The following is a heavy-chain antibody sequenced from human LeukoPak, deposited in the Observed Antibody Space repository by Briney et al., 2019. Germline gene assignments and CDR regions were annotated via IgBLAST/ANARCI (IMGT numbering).Heavy chain of an antibody. Sequence: SETLSLTCTVSGGSISSYCWSWIRQPPGKGLEWIGYIYYSGSTNYNPSLKSRVTISVETSKNQFSLKLSSLTAADTVVYYCASGYSGYDVFDYWGQGTLVTVSS. D-gene: IGHD5-12*01. CDR2: IYYSGST. CDR1: GGSISSYC. CDR3: ASGYSGYDVFDY. V-gene: IGHV4-59*01. J-gene: IGHJ4*02.